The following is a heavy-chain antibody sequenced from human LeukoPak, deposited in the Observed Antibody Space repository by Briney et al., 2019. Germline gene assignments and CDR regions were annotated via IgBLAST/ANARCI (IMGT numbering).Heavy chain of an antibody. Sequence: KSSETLSLTCAVYGGSFSGYYWSWIRQPPGKGLEWIGEINHSGSTNYNPSLKSRVTISVDTSKNQFSLKLSSVTAADTAVYYCARSLSWASSSDYWGQGTLVTVSS. V-gene: IGHV4-34*01. CDR2: INHSGST. J-gene: IGHJ4*02. CDR3: ARSLSWASSSDY. CDR1: GGSFSGYY. D-gene: IGHD6-6*01.